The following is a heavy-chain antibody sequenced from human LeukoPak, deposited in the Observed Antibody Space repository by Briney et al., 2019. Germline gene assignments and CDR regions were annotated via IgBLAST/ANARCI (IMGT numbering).Heavy chain of an antibody. D-gene: IGHD3-22*01. CDR3: ARVQNPTYYYDSSGYYYYFDY. J-gene: IGHJ4*02. V-gene: IGHV4-59*01. CDR1: GGSISSYY. CDR2: IYYSGST. Sequence: SETLSLTCTVSGGSISSYYWSWIRQPPGKGLEWIGYIYYSGSTNYNPSLKSRVTISVDTSKNQFSLKLSSVTAADTAVYYCARVQNPTYYYDSSGYYYYFDYWGQGTLVTVSS.